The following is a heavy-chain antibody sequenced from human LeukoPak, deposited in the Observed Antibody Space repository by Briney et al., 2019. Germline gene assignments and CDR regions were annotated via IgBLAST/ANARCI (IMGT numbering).Heavy chain of an antibody. CDR3: ARHYGRTAYFDY. Sequence: SETLSLTCTVSGGSISSSSYYWGWIRQPPGKGLEWVATIYYDGSTYYNPSLKGRVTISVDTAKNQFSLKLSSVTAADTAVYYCARHYGRTAYFDYWGQGTLVTVSS. J-gene: IGHJ4*02. CDR2: IYYDGST. D-gene: IGHD3-16*01. V-gene: IGHV4-39*01. CDR1: GGSISSSSYY.